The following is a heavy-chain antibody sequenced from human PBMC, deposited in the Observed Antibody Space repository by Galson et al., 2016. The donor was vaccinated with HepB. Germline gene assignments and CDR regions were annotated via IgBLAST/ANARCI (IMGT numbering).Heavy chain of an antibody. CDR2: ISNDGSKS. J-gene: IGHJ2*01. V-gene: IGHV3-30*18. CDR1: GFSFSTYG. Sequence: SLRLSCAASGFSFSTYGMHWVRQAPGKGLEWVAVISNDGSKSYYADSVKGRFTISRDNSKNTVSLQMNSLRVEDTAVFYCAKDERYNWNYGDGYFEFWGRGTLVTVSS. D-gene: IGHD1-7*01. CDR3: AKDERYNWNYGDGYFEF.